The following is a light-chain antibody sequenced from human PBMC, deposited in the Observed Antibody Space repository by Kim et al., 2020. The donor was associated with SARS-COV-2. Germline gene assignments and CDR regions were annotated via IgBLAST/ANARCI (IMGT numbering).Light chain of an antibody. CDR1: RMGKNSK. CDR2: GAS. V-gene: IGKV3-20*01. CDR3: QQYDTYPIT. Sequence: APGEEDTASCTAGRMGKNSKFAVSQQKPGQTPSLRIYGASSRGTGIPERVRGSGSGTDFTLTISGRQTGDFAVYYCQQYDTYPITFGQGTQLESK. J-gene: IGKJ5*01.